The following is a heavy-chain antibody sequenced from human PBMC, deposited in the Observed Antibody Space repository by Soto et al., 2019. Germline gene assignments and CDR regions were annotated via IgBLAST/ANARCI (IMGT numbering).Heavy chain of an antibody. D-gene: IGHD3-10*01. CDR1: GYTFTSYG. Sequence: GASVKVSCKASGYTFTSYGISWVRQAPGQGLEWMGWISAYNGNTNYAQKLQGRVTMTTDTSTSTAYMELRSLRSDDMAVYYCARGLRLWFGGYYYYGMDVWGQGTTVTVSS. J-gene: IGHJ6*02. CDR3: ARGLRLWFGGYYYYGMDV. CDR2: ISAYNGNT. V-gene: IGHV1-18*03.